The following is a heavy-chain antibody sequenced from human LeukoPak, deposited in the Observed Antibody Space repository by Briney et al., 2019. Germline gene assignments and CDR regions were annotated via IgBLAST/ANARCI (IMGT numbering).Heavy chain of an antibody. Sequence: VASVKVSCKASGYTFTRYYIHWVRQAPGQGLEWMGIINPSGGSTSYAQKFQGRVSMTRDTSTATVYMELSSLRSEDTAVYYCASGGYCSGGSCYHWFDPWGQGTLVTVSS. D-gene: IGHD2-15*01. CDR1: GYTFTRYY. CDR2: INPSGGST. V-gene: IGHV1-46*01. J-gene: IGHJ5*02. CDR3: ASGGYCSGGSCYHWFDP.